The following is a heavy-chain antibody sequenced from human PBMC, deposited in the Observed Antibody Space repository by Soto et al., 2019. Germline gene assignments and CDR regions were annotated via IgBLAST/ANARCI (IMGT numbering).Heavy chain of an antibody. V-gene: IGHV4-34*01. J-gene: IGHJ6*02. CDR2: INHSGST. Sequence: SETLSLTCAVYGGSFSGYYWSWIRQPPGKGLEWIGEINHSGSTNYNPSLKSRVTISVDTSKNQFSLKLSSVTAADTAVYYCASTLPVYATPGGYYYYYYGMDVWGQGTTVPVSS. D-gene: IGHD2-8*01. CDR3: ASTLPVYATPGGYYYYYYGMDV. CDR1: GGSFSGYY.